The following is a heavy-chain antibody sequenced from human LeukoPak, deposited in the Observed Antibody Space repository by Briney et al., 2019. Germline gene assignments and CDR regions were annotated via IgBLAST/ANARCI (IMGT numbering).Heavy chain of an antibody. D-gene: IGHD7-27*01. Sequence: ASVKVSCKASGYTFTGYYMHWVRQAPGQGLEWMGRINPNSGGTNYAQKFQGRVTMTRDTSFSTAYMELSRLRSDDTAVYYCARTLTPGDFDFDYWGQGTLVTVSS. J-gene: IGHJ4*02. V-gene: IGHV1-2*06. CDR3: ARTLTPGDFDFDY. CDR1: GYTFTGYY. CDR2: INPNSGGT.